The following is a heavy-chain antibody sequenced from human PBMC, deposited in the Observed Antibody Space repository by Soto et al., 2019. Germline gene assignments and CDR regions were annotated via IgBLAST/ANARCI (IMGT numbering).Heavy chain of an antibody. CDR2: IIPILGIA. CDR3: AVKVPYYGMEV. Sequence: SVKVSCKASGCTFSSYTISWVRQAPGQGLEWMGRIIPILGIANYAQKFQGRVTITADKSTSTAYMELSSLRSEDTAVYYCAVKVPYYGMEVWGQGTTVTVSS. CDR1: GCTFSSYT. J-gene: IGHJ6*02. V-gene: IGHV1-69*02.